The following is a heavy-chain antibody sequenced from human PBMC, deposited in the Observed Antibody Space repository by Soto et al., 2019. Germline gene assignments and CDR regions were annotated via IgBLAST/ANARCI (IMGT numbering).Heavy chain of an antibody. V-gene: IGHV4-31*03. CDR3: ARSPHIQLWSYPSDY. J-gene: IGHJ4*02. D-gene: IGHD5-18*01. Sequence: SETLSLTCTVSGGSISSSSYYWGWIRQPPGKGLEWIGYIYFSGSTYYNPSLKSRVTISVDTSKNQFSLKLSSVTAADTAVYYCARSPHIQLWSYPSDYWGQGTLVTVSS. CDR1: GGSISSSSYY. CDR2: IYFSGST.